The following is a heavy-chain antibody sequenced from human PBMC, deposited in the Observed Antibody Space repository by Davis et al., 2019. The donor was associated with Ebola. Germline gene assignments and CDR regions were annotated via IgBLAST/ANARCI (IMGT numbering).Heavy chain of an antibody. CDR1: GYTFTSYA. CDR3: ARDYYGSGSHSNSDY. CDR2: INAGNGNT. J-gene: IGHJ4*02. D-gene: IGHD3-10*01. Sequence: ASVKVSCKASGYTFTSYAMHWVRQAPGQRLEWMGWINAGNGNTKYSQKFQGRVTITRDTSASTAYMELSSLRSEETAVYYCARDYYGSGSHSNSDYWGQGTLVTVSS. V-gene: IGHV1-3*01.